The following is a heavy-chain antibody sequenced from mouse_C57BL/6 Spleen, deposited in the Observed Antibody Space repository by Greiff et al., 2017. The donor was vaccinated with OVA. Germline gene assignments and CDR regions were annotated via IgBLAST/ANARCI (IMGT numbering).Heavy chain of an antibody. D-gene: IGHD3-2*02. J-gene: IGHJ2*01. CDR2: IDPSDSET. CDR3: ARDQGRYYFDY. V-gene: IGHV1-52*01. Sequence: QVQLQQPGAELVRPGSSVKLSCKASGYTFTSYWMHWVKQRPIQGLEWIGNIDPSDSETHYNQKFKDKATLTVDKSSSTAYMQLSSLTSEDSAVYYCARDQGRYYFDYWGQGTTLTVSS. CDR1: GYTFTSYW.